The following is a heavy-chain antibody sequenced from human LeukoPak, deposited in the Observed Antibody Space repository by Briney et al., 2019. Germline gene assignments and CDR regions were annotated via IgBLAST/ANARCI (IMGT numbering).Heavy chain of an antibody. V-gene: IGHV1-2*02. CDR1: GYTFTGYY. CDR2: INPNINGT. Sequence: GASVKVSCKASGYTFTGYYIHWVRQAPGQGLEWMGWINPNINGTNYAQKFQGRVTMTGDRSISTAYMELSRLRSDDTAVYYCARGSSGHYYYYYYMDVWGKGTTVTVSS. CDR3: ARGSSGHYYYYYYMDV. J-gene: IGHJ6*03.